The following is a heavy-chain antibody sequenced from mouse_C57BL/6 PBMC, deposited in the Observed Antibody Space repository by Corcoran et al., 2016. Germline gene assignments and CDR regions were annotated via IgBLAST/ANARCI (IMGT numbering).Heavy chain of an antibody. D-gene: IGHD1-1*01. Sequence: QVTLKESGPGILQSSQTLSLTCSFSGFSLSTSGMGVSWIRQPSGKGLEWLAHIYWDDDKRYNPSQKSRLTISKDTSRNQVFLKITSVDTADTATYYCARHGSSYYFDYWGQGTTLTVSS. CDR3: ARHGSSYYFDY. CDR2: IYWDDDK. J-gene: IGHJ2*01. CDR1: GFSLSTSGMG. V-gene: IGHV8-12*01.